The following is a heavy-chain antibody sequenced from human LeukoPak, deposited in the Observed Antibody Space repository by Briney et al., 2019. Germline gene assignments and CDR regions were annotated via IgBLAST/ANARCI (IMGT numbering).Heavy chain of an antibody. CDR1: GYSFTVYH. D-gene: IGHD6-19*01. J-gene: IGHJ4*02. CDR2: INPNSGDT. V-gene: IGHV1-2*02. CDR3: ARARYSSGWFPFDY. Sequence: ASVKVSCKASGYSFTVYHLHWVRQAPGQGLEWMGWINPNSGDTHYAQGFQGRVTMTRDTSISTAYMELTTMTSDDTAVYYCARARYSSGWFPFDYWGQGTLVTVSS.